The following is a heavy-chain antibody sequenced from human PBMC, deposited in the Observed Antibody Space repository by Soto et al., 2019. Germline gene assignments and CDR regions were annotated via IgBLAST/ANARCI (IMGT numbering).Heavy chain of an antibody. J-gene: IGHJ4*02. CDR1: GFTFSSSW. CDR2: ISGSISTK. CDR3: ARVGYCSTTSCYLDY. D-gene: IGHD2-2*01. V-gene: IGHV3-48*04. Sequence: GGSLRLSCAASGFTFSSSWMHWVRQAPGKGLVWVSYISGSISTKYYADSVKGRFAISRDNAKNSLFLQMNSLRAEDTAVYYCARVGYCSTTSCYLDYWGQGTLVTVSS.